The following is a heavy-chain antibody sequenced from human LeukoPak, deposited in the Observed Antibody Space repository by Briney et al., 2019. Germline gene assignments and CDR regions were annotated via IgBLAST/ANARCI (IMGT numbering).Heavy chain of an antibody. J-gene: IGHJ4*02. D-gene: IGHD3-22*01. Sequence: GGSLRLSCAASGFTFSSYAMNWVRQAPGKGLEWVSIIGDNGGSIYYTDSVKGRFTISRDNSKNTLYLQMNSLRAEDTAIYYCAKRTSTGTGFTTMTFDSWGQGTLVTVSS. CDR2: IGDNGGSI. CDR1: GFTFSSYA. CDR3: AKRTSTGTGFTTMTFDS. V-gene: IGHV3-23*01.